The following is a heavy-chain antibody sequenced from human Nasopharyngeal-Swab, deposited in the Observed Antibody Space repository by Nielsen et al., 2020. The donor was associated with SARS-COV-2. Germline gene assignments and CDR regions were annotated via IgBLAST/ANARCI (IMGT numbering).Heavy chain of an antibody. CDR1: GASITSAGYS. V-gene: IGHV4-30-2*01. J-gene: IGHJ4*02. D-gene: IGHD2-15*01. CDR3: ARIYTWRCTNNICIGYFDY. CDR2: INHSGNT. Sequence: LRLSCAVSGASITSAGYSWNWIRQPPGKDLEWIGYINHSGNTHYNPSLWGRVTISEDTSSNQFSLTLTSVTAADTATYYCARIYTWRCTNNICIGYFDYWGQGALVTVSS.